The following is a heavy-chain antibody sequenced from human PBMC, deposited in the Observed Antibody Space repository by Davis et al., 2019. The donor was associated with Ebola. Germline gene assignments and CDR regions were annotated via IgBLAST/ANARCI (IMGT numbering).Heavy chain of an antibody. J-gene: IGHJ4*02. D-gene: IGHD1-26*01. CDR2: ISAYNGNT. CDR3: ARVRRGGSSAS. Sequence: AASVKVSCKASGYTFTSYGISWVRQAPGQGLAWMGWISAYNGNTNYAQKLQGRVTMTTDTSTSTAYMELRSLRSDDTAVYYCARVRRGGSSASWGQGTLVTVSS. CDR1: GYTFTSYG. V-gene: IGHV1-18*01.